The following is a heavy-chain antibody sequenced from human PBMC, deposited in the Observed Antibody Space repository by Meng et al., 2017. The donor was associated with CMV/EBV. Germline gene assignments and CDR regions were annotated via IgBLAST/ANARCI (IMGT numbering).Heavy chain of an antibody. CDR1: GFTFSSYW. V-gene: IGHV3-7*01. Sequence: GESLKISRAASGFTFSSYWMSWVRQAPGKGLEWVANIKQDGSEKYYVDSVKGRFTISRDNAKNSLYLQMNSLRAEDTAVYYCARDRGYYDSSGFDYWGQGTRVTVSS. D-gene: IGHD3-22*01. CDR3: ARDRGYYDSSGFDY. CDR2: IKQDGSEK. J-gene: IGHJ4*02.